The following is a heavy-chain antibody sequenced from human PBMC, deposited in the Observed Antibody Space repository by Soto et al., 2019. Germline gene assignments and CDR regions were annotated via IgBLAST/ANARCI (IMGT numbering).Heavy chain of an antibody. CDR3: ARPELVYATPREYYYYYGMDV. Sequence: SVNVSCKASGGTFSSYAISWVRQAPGQGLEWMGGIIPIFGTANYAQKFQGRVTITADESTSTAYMELSSLRSEDTAVYYCARPELVYATPREYYYYYGMDVWGQGTTVTVSS. CDR2: IIPIFGTA. J-gene: IGHJ6*02. V-gene: IGHV1-69*13. D-gene: IGHD2-8*01. CDR1: GGTFSSYA.